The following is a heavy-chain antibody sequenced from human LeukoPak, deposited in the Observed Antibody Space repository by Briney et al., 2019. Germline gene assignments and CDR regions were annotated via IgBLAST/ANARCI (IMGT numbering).Heavy chain of an antibody. D-gene: IGHD3-22*01. CDR3: AKAIYDSSGYMDY. CDR1: GFTFDDYA. V-gene: IGHV3-9*01. Sequence: GGSLTLSCAASGFTFDDYAMHWVRQAPGKGLEWVSGISWNSGSIGYADSVKGRFTISRDNAKNSLYLQMNSLRAEDTALYYCAKAIYDSSGYMDYWGQGTLVTVSS. CDR2: ISWNSGSI. J-gene: IGHJ4*02.